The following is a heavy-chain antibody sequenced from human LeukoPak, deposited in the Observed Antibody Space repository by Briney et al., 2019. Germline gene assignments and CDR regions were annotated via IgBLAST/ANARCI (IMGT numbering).Heavy chain of an antibody. CDR3: ARLRGSSGWYEGNFDY. CDR1: GYSFTSYW. D-gene: IGHD6-19*01. J-gene: IGHJ4*02. CDR2: IYPGDSDT. V-gene: IGHV5-51*01. Sequence: GESLKISCKGSGYSFTSYWIGWMRQMPGKGLEWMGIIYPGDSDTRYSPSFQGQVTISADKSISTAYLQWSSLKASDTAMYYCARLRGSSGWYEGNFDYWGQGTLVTVSS.